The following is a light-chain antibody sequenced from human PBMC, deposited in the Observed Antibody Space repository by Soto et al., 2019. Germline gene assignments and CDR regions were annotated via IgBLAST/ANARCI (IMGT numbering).Light chain of an antibody. Sequence: DIVMTQSPDSLAVSLGERATINCKSSQSVLYSSNNKNYLAWYQQKLGQPPKLLFYWASTRESGVPDRFSGSGSGTEFTLTISSLQAEDVAVYYCQQYYSTPRTFGPGTKVDIK. CDR2: WAS. V-gene: IGKV4-1*01. CDR3: QQYYSTPRT. J-gene: IGKJ3*01. CDR1: QSVLYSSNNKNY.